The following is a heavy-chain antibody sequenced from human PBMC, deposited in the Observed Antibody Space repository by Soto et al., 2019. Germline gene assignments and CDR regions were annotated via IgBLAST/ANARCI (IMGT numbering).Heavy chain of an antibody. J-gene: IGHJ6*02. V-gene: IGHV4-34*01. D-gene: IGHD2-2*01. CDR2: INHSGST. CDR1: GFTFSSYA. CDR3: VRNTSPRRLDV. Sequence: GSLRLSCAASGFTFSSYAMSWVRQAPGKGLEWIGEINHSGSTNYNPSLKSRVTISVDTSKNQFSLKLSSVTAADTAVYYCVRNTSPRRLDVWGQGTTVTVSS.